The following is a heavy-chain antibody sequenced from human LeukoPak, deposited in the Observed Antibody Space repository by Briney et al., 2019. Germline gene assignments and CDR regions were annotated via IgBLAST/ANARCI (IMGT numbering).Heavy chain of an antibody. CDR2: IYHSGST. D-gene: IGHD5-24*01. CDR3: ARDDARALFDY. J-gene: IGHJ4*02. Sequence: PSETLSLTRAVSGYSISSGYYWGWIRQPPGKGLEWIGSIYHSGSTYYNPSLKSRVTISVDTSKNQFSLKLSSVTAADTAVYYCARDDARALFDYWGQGTLVIVSS. CDR1: GYSISSGYY. V-gene: IGHV4-38-2*02.